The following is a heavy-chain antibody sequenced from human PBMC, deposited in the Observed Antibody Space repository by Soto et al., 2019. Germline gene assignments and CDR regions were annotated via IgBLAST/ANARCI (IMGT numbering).Heavy chain of an antibody. J-gene: IGHJ3*02. D-gene: IGHD3-22*01. CDR1: GFTFSSYS. Sequence: NPGGSLRLSCAASGFTFSSYSMNWVRQAPGKGLEWVSSISSSSSYIYYADSVKGRFTISRDNAKNSLYLQMNSLRAEDTAVYYCARDLGDSSGYYDAFDIWGQGTMVTVSS. V-gene: IGHV3-21*01. CDR3: ARDLGDSSGYYDAFDI. CDR2: ISSSSSYI.